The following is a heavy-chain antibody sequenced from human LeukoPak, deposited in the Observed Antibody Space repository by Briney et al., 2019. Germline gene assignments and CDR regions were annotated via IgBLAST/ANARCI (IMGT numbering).Heavy chain of an antibody. D-gene: IGHD5-18*01. CDR1: GYTFTSYG. J-gene: IGHJ4*02. V-gene: IGHV1-18*04. CDR3: ARMDTAMVTFDYFDY. CDR2: ISAYNGNT. Sequence: VASVKVSCKASGYTFTSYGISWVRQAPGHGLEWMGWISAYNGNTNYAQKLQGRVTMTTDASTSTAYMELRSLRSDDTAVYYCARMDTAMVTFDYFDYWGQGTLVTVSS.